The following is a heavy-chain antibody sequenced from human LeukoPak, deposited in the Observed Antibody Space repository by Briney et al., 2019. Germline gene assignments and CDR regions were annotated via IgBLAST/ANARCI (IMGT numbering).Heavy chain of an antibody. V-gene: IGHV3-30*18. CDR3: AKYYGSDVASVDV. Sequence: GGSLRLSCAASGLTFSSYGMHWVRQAPGKGLEWVAVISCDGSTKYYADFVKGRFTISRDSSKNTLYLQMNSLRAEDTAVYYCAKYYGSDVASVDVWGQGTTVTVSS. CDR1: GLTFSSYG. CDR2: ISCDGSTK. D-gene: IGHD3-10*01. J-gene: IGHJ6*02.